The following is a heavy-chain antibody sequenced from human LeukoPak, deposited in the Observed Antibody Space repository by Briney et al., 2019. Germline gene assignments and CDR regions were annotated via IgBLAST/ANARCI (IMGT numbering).Heavy chain of an antibody. J-gene: IGHJ4*02. V-gene: IGHV3-48*03. CDR2: ISRSGSTI. CDR1: GFIFSSLE. Sequence: GGSLRLSCAASGFIFSSLEMNWVRQAPGEGLEWVSYISRSGSTIYYADSVKGRFTISRDNAKDSLYLQMNSLRAEDTAVYYCARDLHGDYFIDYWGQGTRVTVSS. CDR3: ARDLHGDYFIDY. D-gene: IGHD4-17*01.